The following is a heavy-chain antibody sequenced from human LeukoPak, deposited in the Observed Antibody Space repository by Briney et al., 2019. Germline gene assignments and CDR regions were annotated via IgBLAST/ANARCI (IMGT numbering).Heavy chain of an antibody. CDR3: AREVVRGVVDY. Sequence: PGGSLRLSCAAPGFTFSSYGMHWVRQAPGKGLEWVAFIRYDGSNKYYADSVKGRFTISRDNSKNTLYLQMNSLRAEDTAVYYCAREVVRGVVDYWGQGTLVTVSS. CDR2: IRYDGSNK. J-gene: IGHJ4*02. CDR1: GFTFSSYG. V-gene: IGHV3-30*02. D-gene: IGHD3-10*01.